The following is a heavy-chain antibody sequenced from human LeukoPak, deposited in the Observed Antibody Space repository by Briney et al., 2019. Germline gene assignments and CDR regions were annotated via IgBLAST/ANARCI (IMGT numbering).Heavy chain of an antibody. Sequence: PGGSLRLSCAASGFTFDDYGMSWVRQAPGKGLELVSGINWNGGSTGYADSVKGRFTISRDNAKNSLYLQMNSLRAEDTALYYCARARGSGGSGSYSFFDYWGQGTLVTVSS. CDR2: INWNGGST. D-gene: IGHD3-10*01. J-gene: IGHJ4*02. CDR1: GFTFDDYG. CDR3: ARARGSGGSGSYSFFDY. V-gene: IGHV3-20*04.